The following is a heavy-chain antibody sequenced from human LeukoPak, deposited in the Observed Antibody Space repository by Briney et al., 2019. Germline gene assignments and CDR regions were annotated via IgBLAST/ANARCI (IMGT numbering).Heavy chain of an antibody. CDR1: GGTFNSYA. J-gene: IGHJ5*02. D-gene: IGHD2-2*01. V-gene: IGHV1-69*13. CDR3: ARDRYCSSTSCYPWWFNP. Sequence: GASVKVSCKASGGTFNSYAISWVRQAPGQGLEWMGGIIPIFGTAKYAQKFQGRVTITADESTSTAYMELSSLRSEDTAVYYCARDRYCSSTSCYPWWFNPWGQGTLVTVSS. CDR2: IIPIFGTA.